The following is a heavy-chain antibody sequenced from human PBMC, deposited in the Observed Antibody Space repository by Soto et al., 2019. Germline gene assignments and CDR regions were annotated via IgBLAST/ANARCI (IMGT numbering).Heavy chain of an antibody. CDR3: GRQLSMVRVDWFDP. V-gene: IGHV1-69*01. CDR1: GGTFSSYA. Sequence: QVQLVQSGAEVKKPGSSVKVSCKASGGTFSSYAISWVRQAPGQWLEWMGGIIPIFGTANYAQKFQGRVTITADESTSTAYRELSSLRADYTAVYYWGRQLSMVRVDWFDPWGKGTLVTVSS. D-gene: IGHD3-10*01. CDR2: IIPIFGTA. J-gene: IGHJ5*02.